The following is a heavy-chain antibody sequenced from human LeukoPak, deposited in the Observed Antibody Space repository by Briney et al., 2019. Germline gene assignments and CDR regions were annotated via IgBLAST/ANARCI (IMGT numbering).Heavy chain of an antibody. V-gene: IGHV4-34*01. CDR3: ARVLGYDFWSGYPKSNWFDP. D-gene: IGHD3-3*01. J-gene: IGHJ5*02. CDR1: GGSFSGYY. Sequence: SETLSLTCAVYGGSFSGYYWSWIRQPPGKGLERIGEIKHSGSTNYNPSLKSRVTISVDTSKNQFSLKLSSVTAADTAVYYCARVLGYDFWSGYPKSNWFDPWGQGTLVTVSS. CDR2: IKHSGST.